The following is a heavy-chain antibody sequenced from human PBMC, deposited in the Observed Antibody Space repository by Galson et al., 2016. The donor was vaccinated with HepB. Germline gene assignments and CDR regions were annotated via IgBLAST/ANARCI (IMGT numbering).Heavy chain of an antibody. CDR2: IDPSDGSA. D-gene: IGHD3-10*01. Sequence: SVKVSCKARGYTLSSYHMNWVRQAPGQGLEWMGRIDPSDGSATYAQTIQGRVTLTSDSSTGTGFLEVKSLTSADTAVYYCAREWPGHITMMRGPPYLDHWGQGTLVAVSS. J-gene: IGHJ4*02. CDR1: GYTLSSYH. V-gene: IGHV1-46*01. CDR3: AREWPGHITMMRGPPYLDH.